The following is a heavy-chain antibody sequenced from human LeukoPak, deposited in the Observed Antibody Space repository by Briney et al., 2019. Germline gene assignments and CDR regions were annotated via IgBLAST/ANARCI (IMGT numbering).Heavy chain of an antibody. V-gene: IGHV3-15*01. CDR3: ATDQGFIYYFDY. D-gene: IGHD3-10*01. Sequence: GGSLRPSCAASGFPFNNAWMSWVRQAPGKGLEWVGRIKRKSDGGTPDYAAPVEGRFTISRDDSKNMLYLQMSSLKTEDTAVYYCATDQGFIYYFDYWGQGTLVTVSS. CDR1: GFPFNNAW. J-gene: IGHJ4*02. CDR2: IKRKSDGGTP.